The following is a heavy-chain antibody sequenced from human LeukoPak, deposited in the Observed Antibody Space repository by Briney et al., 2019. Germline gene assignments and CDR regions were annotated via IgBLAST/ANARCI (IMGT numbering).Heavy chain of an antibody. CDR2: ISASGGGA. Sequence: GGSLRLSCAASGFTLSSYAMSWVRQAPGKGLEWVSSISASGGGAYYADSVKGRFTTSRDTSKNTLYLQMNSLRAEDTAVYYCAPLAATTDYWGQGTLVTVSS. V-gene: IGHV3-23*01. D-gene: IGHD5-12*01. CDR1: GFTLSSYA. CDR3: APLAATTDY. J-gene: IGHJ4*02.